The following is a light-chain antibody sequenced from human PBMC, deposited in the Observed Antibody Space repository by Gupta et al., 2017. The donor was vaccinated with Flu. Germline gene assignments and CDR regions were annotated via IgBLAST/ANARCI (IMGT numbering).Light chain of an antibody. J-gene: IGLJ3*02. CDR1: TGAVTHTHW. CDR3: LVHFDAGWV. CDR2: DTY. Sequence: QAVVTPEPALTVSPGGTVSLTCGSSTGAVTHTHWPYWFQQKTGQVPKPLIYDTYKKSSWTPARFSGSLLGGKAALTLSGAEPDDEADYYCLVHFDAGWVFGGGTKLTVL. V-gene: IGLV7-46*01.